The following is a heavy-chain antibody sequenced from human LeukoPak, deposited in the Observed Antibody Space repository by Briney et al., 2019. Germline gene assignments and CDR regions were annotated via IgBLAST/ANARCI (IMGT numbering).Heavy chain of an antibody. CDR1: EFTFSSYA. CDR3: ARVQAYYYDSSGYYLEY. V-gene: IGHV3-30*04. CDR2: ISYDGSNK. D-gene: IGHD3-22*01. Sequence: GGSLRLSCAASEFTFSSYAMHWVRQAPGKGLEWVAVISYDGSNKYYADSVKGRFTISRDNSKNTLYLQMNSLRAEGTAVYYCARVQAYYYDSSGYYLEYWGQGTLVTVSS. J-gene: IGHJ4*02.